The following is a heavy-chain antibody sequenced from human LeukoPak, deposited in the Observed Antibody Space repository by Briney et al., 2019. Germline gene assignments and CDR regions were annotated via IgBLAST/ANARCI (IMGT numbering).Heavy chain of an antibody. J-gene: IGHJ4*02. CDR1: GFTFSNAW. V-gene: IGHV3-15*01. Sequence: GGSLRLSCAASGFTFSNAWMSWVRQAPGKGLEWVGRIKSKTDGGTTDYAAPVKGRFTISRDDSKNTLYLQMNSLRAEDTAVYYCAGADHYSSGYYSFDYWGQGTLVTVSS. D-gene: IGHD3-22*01. CDR3: AGADHYSSGYYSFDY. CDR2: IKSKTDGGTT.